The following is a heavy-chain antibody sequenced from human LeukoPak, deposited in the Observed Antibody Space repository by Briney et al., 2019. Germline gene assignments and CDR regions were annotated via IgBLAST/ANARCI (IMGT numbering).Heavy chain of an antibody. CDR3: ARMADGDYGDSRMYYFDY. V-gene: IGHV3-7*01. CDR1: GFTFSSYW. Sequence: PGGSLRLSCAASGFTFSSYWMSWVRQAPGKGLEWVANIKQDGSEKYYVDSVKGRFTISRDNAKNSLYLQMNSLRAEDTAVYYCARMADGDYGDSRMYYFDYWGQGTLVTVSS. CDR2: IKQDGSEK. J-gene: IGHJ4*02. D-gene: IGHD4-17*01.